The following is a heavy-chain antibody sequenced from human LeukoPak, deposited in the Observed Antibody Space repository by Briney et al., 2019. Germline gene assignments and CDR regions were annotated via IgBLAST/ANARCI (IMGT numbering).Heavy chain of an antibody. J-gene: IGHJ4*02. Sequence: ASVKVSCKASGYTFTSYGFSWVRQAPGKGLEWMGGFDPEDGETIYAQKFQGRVTMTEDTSTDTAYMELSSLRSEDTAVYYCAIRNFYRKYYFDYWGQGTLVTVSS. V-gene: IGHV1-24*01. CDR1: GYTFTSYG. D-gene: IGHD1-14*01. CDR2: FDPEDGET. CDR3: AIRNFYRKYYFDY.